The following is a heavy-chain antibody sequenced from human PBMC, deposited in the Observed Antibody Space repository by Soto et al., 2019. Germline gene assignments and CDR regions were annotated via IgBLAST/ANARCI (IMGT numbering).Heavy chain of an antibody. V-gene: IGHV6-1*01. J-gene: IGHJ4*02. Sequence: SQTLSLTCAISGDSVSSNSAAWNWIRQSPSRGLEWLGRTYYRSRWYNDYAVSVKSRITINPDTSKNQFSLHLNSVTPEDTAVYYCARDGVGGTVFFGYLDYWGQGALVTVSS. CDR2: TYYRSRWYN. D-gene: IGHD1-26*01. CDR1: GDSVSSNSAA. CDR3: ARDGVGGTVFFGYLDY.